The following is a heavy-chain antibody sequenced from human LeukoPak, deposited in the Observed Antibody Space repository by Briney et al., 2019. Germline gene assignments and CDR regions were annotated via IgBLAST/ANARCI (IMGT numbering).Heavy chain of an antibody. V-gene: IGHV4-34*01. Sequence: PSETLSLTCAVYGGSFSGYYWSWTRQPPGKGLEWIGEINHSGSTNYNPSLKSRVTISVDTSKNQFSLKLSSVTAADTAVYYCARAGYCTGGVCYPDAFDIWGQGTMVTVSS. CDR2: INHSGST. J-gene: IGHJ3*02. CDR1: GGSFSGYY. D-gene: IGHD2-8*02. CDR3: ARAGYCTGGVCYPDAFDI.